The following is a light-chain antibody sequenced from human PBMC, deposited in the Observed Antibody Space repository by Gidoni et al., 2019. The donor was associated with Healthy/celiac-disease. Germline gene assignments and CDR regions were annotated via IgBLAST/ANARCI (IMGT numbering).Light chain of an antibody. CDR2: AAY. V-gene: IGKV1-39*01. J-gene: IGKJ2*01. CDR3: QQSYNNPRT. Sequence: DIQMTPSPSSLSASVGDRVTITCRASASINNYLNWYQKKPGKAPDLLISAAYNLQSGVPSRFSAGGVGTDFTLTISDLQPEDSATYYCQQSYNNPRTFGQGTKLEI. CDR1: ASINNY.